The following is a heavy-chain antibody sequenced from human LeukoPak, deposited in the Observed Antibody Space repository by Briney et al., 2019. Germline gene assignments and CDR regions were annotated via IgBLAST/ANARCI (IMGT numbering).Heavy chain of an antibody. V-gene: IGHV4-38-2*02. J-gene: IGHJ4*02. D-gene: IGHD2-15*01. CDR2: IYHSGST. CDR3: ARAICSGGSCYPDY. Sequence: SETLSLTCTVSGYSISSGYYWGWIRQPPGKGLEWIGSIYHSGSTYYNPSLKSRVTISVDTSKNQFSLKLSSVTAADTAVYYCARAICSGGSCYPDYWGQGTLVTVSS. CDR1: GYSISSGYY.